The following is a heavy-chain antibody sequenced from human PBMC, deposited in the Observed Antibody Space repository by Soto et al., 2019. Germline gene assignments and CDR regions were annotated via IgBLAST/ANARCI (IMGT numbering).Heavy chain of an antibody. Sequence: QVQLQQWGAGLLKPSETLSLTCAVYGGSFSGYYWSWIRQPPGKGLEWIGEINHSGSTNYIPSLKSRVTISVDTSKNQFSLKLSSVTAADTAVYYCARGGRWLQYDYWGQGTLVTVSS. CDR3: ARGGRWLQYDY. V-gene: IGHV4-34*01. J-gene: IGHJ4*02. D-gene: IGHD5-12*01. CDR1: GGSFSGYY. CDR2: INHSGST.